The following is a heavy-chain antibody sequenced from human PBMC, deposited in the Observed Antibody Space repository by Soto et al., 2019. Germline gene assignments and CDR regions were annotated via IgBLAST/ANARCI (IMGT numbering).Heavy chain of an antibody. J-gene: IGHJ3*02. Sequence: QLQLQESGPGLLKPSETLSLTCPVSGGSISRNSHLWGWIRQPPGKGLEWIGSMLYDGTTYYNPSLKSRLTISVDTSKNQVSLILSSVTAADTAVYYCVRHADRGDNFVYGFDIWGQGTKVTVSS. V-gene: IGHV4-39*01. CDR1: GGSISRNSHL. CDR3: VRHADRGDNFVYGFDI. D-gene: IGHD1-20*01. CDR2: MLYDGTT.